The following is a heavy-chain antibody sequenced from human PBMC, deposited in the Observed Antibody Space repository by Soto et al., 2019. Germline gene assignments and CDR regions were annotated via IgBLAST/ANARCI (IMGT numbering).Heavy chain of an antibody. V-gene: IGHV4-30-4*01. D-gene: IGHD3-16*01. J-gene: IGHJ5*02. CDR2: IYYSWFT. CDR3: DRGGFVLGMSSRFWLEP. CDR1: GASISTGDYY. Sequence: PSETLSLTCTVSGASISTGDYYWSWVRQPPGKGLEWIGYIYYSWFTYYNPSLKSRVTISMDTSKNQFSLKLTSVTAADTAVYFCDRGGFVLGMSSRFWLEPWCQAILVTVS.